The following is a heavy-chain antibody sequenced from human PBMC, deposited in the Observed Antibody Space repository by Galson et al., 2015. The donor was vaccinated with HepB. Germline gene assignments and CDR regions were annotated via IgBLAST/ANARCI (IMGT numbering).Heavy chain of an antibody. CDR3: ARDGGYGDRSGWFDP. CDR2: IHYSGST. D-gene: IGHD4-17*01. J-gene: IGHJ5*02. V-gene: IGHV4-31*03. Sequence: LSLTCTVSGASISSGADYWSWIRQHPGKGLEWIGYIHYSGSTYYNPSLKSRITISLDTSRNQFSLKLTSVTAADTAIYYCARDGGYGDRSGWFDPWGQGSLVTVSS. CDR1: GASISSGADY.